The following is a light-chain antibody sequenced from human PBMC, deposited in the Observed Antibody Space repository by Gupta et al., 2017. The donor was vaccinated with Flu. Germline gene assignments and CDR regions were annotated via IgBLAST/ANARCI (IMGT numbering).Light chain of an antibody. CDR2: GAS. J-gene: IGKJ1*01. CDR3: RQDDTYPRT. Sequence: PSSLSASVGDRVTITCRTSQGIRNDLGWYQQKPGKAPKLLIYGASNLQSGVPSRFCGSGSGTDFSLTISSLQPEDFATYYCRQDDTYPRTFGQGTKVEIK. CDR1: QGIRND. V-gene: IGKV1-6*01.